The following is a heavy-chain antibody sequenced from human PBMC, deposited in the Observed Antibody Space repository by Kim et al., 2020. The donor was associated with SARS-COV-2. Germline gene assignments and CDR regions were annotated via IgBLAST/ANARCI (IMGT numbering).Heavy chain of an antibody. CDR1: GFTFSGYA. V-gene: IGHV3-30*04. CDR3: ARDGDSNNWSFDY. Sequence: GGSLRLSCSASGFTFSGYAMHWVRQAPAKGLQWVATISYDGRNKFYADSVRGRLIISRDNSENTLYLQMNSLGAEDTAVYYCARDGDSNNWSFDYWGLGTLVTVSS. J-gene: IGHJ4*02. D-gene: IGHD1-1*01. CDR2: ISYDGRNK.